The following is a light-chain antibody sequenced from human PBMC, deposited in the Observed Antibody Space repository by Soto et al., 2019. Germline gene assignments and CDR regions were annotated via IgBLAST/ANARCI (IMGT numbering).Light chain of an antibody. Sequence: EIVLTQSPATLSLSPGERAALSCRASQSVNNYLAWYQQKPGQAPRLLNYDASNRATGISARFSGSGSGTDFTLTISSLEPEDFAVYYCQQRSSWPSLTFGGGTKVENK. CDR1: QSVNNY. V-gene: IGKV3-11*01. J-gene: IGKJ4*01. CDR2: DAS. CDR3: QQRSSWPSLT.